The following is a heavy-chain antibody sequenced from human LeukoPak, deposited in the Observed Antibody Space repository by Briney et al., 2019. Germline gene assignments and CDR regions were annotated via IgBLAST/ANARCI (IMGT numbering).Heavy chain of an antibody. CDR1: GGSISNSDYY. CDR2: IYYTGSA. CDR3: ARGNYCTNGVCWAFDP. J-gene: IGHJ5*02. D-gene: IGHD2-8*01. Sequence: SETLSLTCTGSGGSISNSDYYWSWLPQPPGRGLEWLGNIYYTGSASYNASLKSRVTLAVDTVNNPFSLQLTSVTAADTAVYYCARGNYCTNGVCWAFDPWGPGTLVIVSS. V-gene: IGHV4-39*07.